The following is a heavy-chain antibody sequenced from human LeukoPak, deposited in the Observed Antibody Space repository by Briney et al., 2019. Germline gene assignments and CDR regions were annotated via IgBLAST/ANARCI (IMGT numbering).Heavy chain of an antibody. CDR3: ARRLAYCGGDCYSFAFDI. J-gene: IGHJ3*02. Sequence: GGSVRLTSAASGFTISSFWLHWVRQGQGNGLVWFSRINSDESSKSYADSVKGRFTISRDNAKNTLYLQMNSLRAEDTAVYYCARRLAYCGGDCYSFAFDIWGQGTMVTVSS. CDR2: INSDESSK. CDR1: GFTISSFW. D-gene: IGHD2-21*02. V-gene: IGHV3-74*01.